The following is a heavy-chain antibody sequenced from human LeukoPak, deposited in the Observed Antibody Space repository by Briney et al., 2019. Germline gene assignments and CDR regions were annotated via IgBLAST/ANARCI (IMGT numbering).Heavy chain of an antibody. CDR3: VKDPFRVPAAIGYFDY. Sequence: PGVYLRLSCSASGFTFSSYAMHWVRQAPGKGLEYVSAIISNVGNSAQKVSVKGRFTISRDNSKNTLYLQMSSLRAEDTAVYYCVKDPFRVPAAIGYFDYWGQGTLVTV. CDR2: IISNVGNS. D-gene: IGHD2-2*02. J-gene: IGHJ4*02. CDR1: GFTFSSYA. V-gene: IGHV3-64D*06.